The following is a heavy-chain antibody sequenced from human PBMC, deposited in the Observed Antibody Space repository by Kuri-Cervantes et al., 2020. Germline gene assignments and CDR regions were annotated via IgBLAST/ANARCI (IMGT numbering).Heavy chain of an antibody. CDR1: GYTLTGYY. Sequence: ASVKVSCKASGYTLTGYYMHWVRQAPGQGLEWMGWINPNSGGTNYAQKFQGWVTMTRDTSISTAYMELSRLRSDDTAVYYCARAGYCSSTSCYAVYMDVWGKGTTVTVSS. CDR3: ARAGYCSSTSCYAVYMDV. CDR2: INPNSGGT. J-gene: IGHJ6*03. V-gene: IGHV1-2*04. D-gene: IGHD2-2*01.